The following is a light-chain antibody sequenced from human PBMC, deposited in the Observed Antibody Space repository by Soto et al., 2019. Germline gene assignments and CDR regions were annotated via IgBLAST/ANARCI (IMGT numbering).Light chain of an antibody. V-gene: IGKV3-20*01. CDR3: QQYGRPPPT. CDR1: QSVSSNY. J-gene: IGKJ4*01. Sequence: EIVLTQSPGTLSLSPGERATLSCRASQSVSSNYLAWYQQKPGQAPRLLIYGASNKATGIPDRFSGSGSGNKFNPTIRRLGPEDFGGYFWQQYGRPPPTFGGGTKVEIK. CDR2: GAS.